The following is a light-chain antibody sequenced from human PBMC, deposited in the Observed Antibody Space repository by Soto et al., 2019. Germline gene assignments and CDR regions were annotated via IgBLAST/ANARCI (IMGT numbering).Light chain of an antibody. CDR1: SSDVGGSNY. Sequence: LTQPASVSGSPGQSITISCTGTSSDVGGSNYVSWYQQHPGTAPKLMIYDVRNRPSGVSNRFSGSKSGDTASLTISGLQAEDEADYYCCSYTSSSTYVFGTGTKVTVL. V-gene: IGLV2-14*03. CDR3: CSYTSSSTYV. CDR2: DVR. J-gene: IGLJ1*01.